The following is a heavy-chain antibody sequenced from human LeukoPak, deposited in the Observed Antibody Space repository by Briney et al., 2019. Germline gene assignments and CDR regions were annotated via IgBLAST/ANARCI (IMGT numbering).Heavy chain of an antibody. V-gene: IGHV1-18*01. Sequence: GASVKVSCKASGYTFTSYGISWVRQAPGQGLEWMGWISAYNGNTNYAQKLQGRVTMTTDTSTSTAYMELRSLRSEDTAVYYCATVAYCGGDCYPFDYWGQGTLVTVSS. CDR3: ATVAYCGGDCYPFDY. CDR2: ISAYNGNT. D-gene: IGHD2-21*02. J-gene: IGHJ4*02. CDR1: GYTFTSYG.